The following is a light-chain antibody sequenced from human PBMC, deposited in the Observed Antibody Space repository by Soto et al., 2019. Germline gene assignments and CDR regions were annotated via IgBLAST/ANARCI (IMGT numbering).Light chain of an antibody. CDR2: GVS. J-gene: IGKJ1*01. V-gene: IGKV3-20*01. CDR3: QHYGTTSAT. CDR1: QNVRSDY. Sequence: EIVLTQSPATLSLSPGDRATLSCRASQNVRSDYFAWYQQKPGQAPRVIIFGVSTRASATPDRFSGSGSGTDFTLTINRLEPEDSAVYFCQHYGTTSATFGQGTKVDIK.